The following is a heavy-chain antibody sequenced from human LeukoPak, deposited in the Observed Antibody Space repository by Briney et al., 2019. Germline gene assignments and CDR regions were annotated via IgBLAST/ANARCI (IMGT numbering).Heavy chain of an antibody. J-gene: IGHJ4*02. Sequence: PSETLSLTCAVYGGSFSGYYWSWIRQPPGKGLEWIGEINHSGSTNYNPSLKSRVTISVDTSKNQFSLKLSSVTAADTAVYYCASIVVVTAILDYWGQGTLVTVSS. CDR2: INHSGST. CDR1: GGSFSGYY. V-gene: IGHV4-34*01. D-gene: IGHD2-21*02. CDR3: ASIVVVTAILDY.